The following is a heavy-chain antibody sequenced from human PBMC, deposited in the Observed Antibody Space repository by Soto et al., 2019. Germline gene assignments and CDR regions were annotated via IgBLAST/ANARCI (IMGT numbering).Heavy chain of an antibody. CDR1: GDSVSSNSAA. V-gene: IGHV6-1*01. J-gene: IGHJ6*02. Sequence: SQTLSLTCAISGDSVSSNSAAWNWIRQSPSRGLEWLGRTYYRSKWYNDYAVSVKSRITINPDTSKNQFSLKLSSVTTADTALYYCAREGVAAPYYYYGMDVWGQGSTVTVSS. CDR3: AREGVAAPYYYYGMDV. CDR2: TYYRSKWYN. D-gene: IGHD2-15*01.